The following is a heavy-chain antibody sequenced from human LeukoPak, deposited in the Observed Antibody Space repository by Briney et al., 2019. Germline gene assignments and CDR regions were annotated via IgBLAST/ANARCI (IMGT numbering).Heavy chain of an antibody. V-gene: IGHV1-46*01. Sequence: GASVKVSCKASGYTFTSYFMYWVRQAPGQGLEWMGLINPRGGNTRYARKFQGRVTMTRDTSTSTVYMELSSLRSEDTAMYYCARDRTHYYESSGYYSRWEYWGQGTLVTVSS. D-gene: IGHD3-22*01. CDR1: GYTFTSYF. CDR2: INPRGGNT. J-gene: IGHJ4*02. CDR3: ARDRTHYYESSGYYSRWEY.